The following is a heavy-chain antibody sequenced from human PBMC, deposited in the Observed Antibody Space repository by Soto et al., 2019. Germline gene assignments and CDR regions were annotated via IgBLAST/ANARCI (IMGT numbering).Heavy chain of an antibody. CDR1: GFTVNSNY. Sequence: GGSLRLSCAASGFTVNSNYMSWFRQVPGKGLEWVSILYSGGSTYFADSVKGRFTISRDDSKNTLYLQMNNLRAEDTAVYYCARDRGSKRLGWFDPWGQGTLVTVSS. CDR2: LYSGGST. J-gene: IGHJ5*02. V-gene: IGHV3-66*01. D-gene: IGHD3-10*01. CDR3: ARDRGSKRLGWFDP.